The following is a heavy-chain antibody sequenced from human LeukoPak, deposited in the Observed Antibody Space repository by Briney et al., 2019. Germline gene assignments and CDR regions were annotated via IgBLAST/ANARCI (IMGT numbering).Heavy chain of an antibody. Sequence: VKPSETLSLTCTVSGCSISSYYWRWIRQPPGKELEWIGYIYYSGSTNYNPSLKSRVTISVDTSKNQFSLKLSSVTAADTAVYYCARHGDLYYYYYMDVWGKGTTVTVSS. V-gene: IGHV4-59*01. J-gene: IGHJ6*03. D-gene: IGHD3-10*01. CDR1: GCSISSYY. CDR3: ARHGDLYYYYYMDV. CDR2: IYYSGST.